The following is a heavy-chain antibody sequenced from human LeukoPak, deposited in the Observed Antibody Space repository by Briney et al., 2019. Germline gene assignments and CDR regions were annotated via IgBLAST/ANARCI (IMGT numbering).Heavy chain of an antibody. CDR1: GGSISSYY. Sequence: PSETLSLTCTVSGGSISSYYWSWIRQPAGKGLEWMARIYTSGSTNYNPSLKSRVTISVDKSKNQFSPKLSSVTAADTAVYYCARDRSLTIFGVVYDAFDIWGQGTMVTVSS. CDR3: ARDRSLTIFGVVYDAFDI. D-gene: IGHD3-3*01. CDR2: IYTSGST. V-gene: IGHV4-4*07. J-gene: IGHJ3*02.